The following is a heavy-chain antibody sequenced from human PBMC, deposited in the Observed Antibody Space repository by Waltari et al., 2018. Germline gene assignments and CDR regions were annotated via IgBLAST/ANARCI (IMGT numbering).Heavy chain of an antibody. CDR3: AKDLHESYYYYYMDV. Sequence: EVQLVESGGGLVQPGRSLRLSCAASGFTFADYAMHWVRQAPGKGLEWVSGISWNSGSIGYADSVKGRFTISRDNAKNSLYLQMNSLRAEDTALYYCAKDLHESYYYYYMDVWGKGTTVTVSS. V-gene: IGHV3-9*01. CDR2: ISWNSGSI. J-gene: IGHJ6*03. CDR1: GFTFADYA.